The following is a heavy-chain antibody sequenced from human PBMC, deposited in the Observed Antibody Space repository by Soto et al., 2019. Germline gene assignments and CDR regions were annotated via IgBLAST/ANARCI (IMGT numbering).Heavy chain of an antibody. J-gene: IGHJ6*02. CDR3: ARPLRDRNYYYGMAV. CDR1: GGTFSKYA. V-gene: IGHV1-69*13. CDR2: TIPMFGTP. Sequence: ASVKVSCKASGGTFSKYAFSWVRQAPGQGLEWLGGTIPMFGTPNYAQKFQGRVAISADESTATVYMELSSLRSEDTAVYFCARPLRDRNYYYGMAVWGQGATVTVSS. D-gene: IGHD3-22*01.